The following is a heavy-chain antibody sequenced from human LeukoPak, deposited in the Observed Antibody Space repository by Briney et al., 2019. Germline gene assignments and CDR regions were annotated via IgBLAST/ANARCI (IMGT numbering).Heavy chain of an antibody. Sequence: GRSLRLSCAASGFTFSSYAMHWVRQAPGKGLEWVAVISYDGSNRYYADSVKGRFTISRDNSKNTLYLQMNSLRAEDTAVYYCAREWVGIAAAGTFDYWGQGTLVTVSS. J-gene: IGHJ4*02. CDR2: ISYDGSNR. V-gene: IGHV3-30*04. D-gene: IGHD6-13*01. CDR1: GFTFSSYA. CDR3: AREWVGIAAAGTFDY.